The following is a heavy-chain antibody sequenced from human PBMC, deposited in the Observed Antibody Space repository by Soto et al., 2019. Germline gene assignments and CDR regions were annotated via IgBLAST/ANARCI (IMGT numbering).Heavy chain of an antibody. CDR1: GFTFSSYG. Sequence: GSLRLSCAASGFTFSSYGMHWVRQAPGKGLEWVAVISYDGSNKYYADSVKGRFTISRDNSKNTLYLQMNSLRAEDTAVYYCAKAGSGELYYFDYWGQGTLVTVSS. J-gene: IGHJ4*02. D-gene: IGHD6-19*01. CDR2: ISYDGSNK. V-gene: IGHV3-30*18. CDR3: AKAGSGELYYFDY.